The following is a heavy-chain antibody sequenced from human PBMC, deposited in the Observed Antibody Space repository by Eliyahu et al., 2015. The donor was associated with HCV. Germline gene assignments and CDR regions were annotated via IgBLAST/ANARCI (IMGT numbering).Heavy chain of an antibody. D-gene: IGHD1-1*01. CDR1: GITFSGYE. Sequence: EVQLVDPGGGLVQPGGSLXLSCAASGITFSGYEMNWVRQAPGKGLEWISYISHNGGTQYYADSVKGRFTISRDNAKNSLYLQMNSLRAEDTAVYYCATYATGTWEDYWGQGTLVTVSS. J-gene: IGHJ4*02. CDR2: ISHNGGTQ. V-gene: IGHV3-48*03. CDR3: ATYATGTWEDY.